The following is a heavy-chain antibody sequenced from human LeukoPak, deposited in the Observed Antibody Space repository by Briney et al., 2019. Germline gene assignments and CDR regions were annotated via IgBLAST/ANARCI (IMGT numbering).Heavy chain of an antibody. Sequence: PGGSLRLSCEASGFTVSSNYMSWARQAPGKGLEWVASINHNGNVNYYVDSVKGRFTISRDNAKNSLYLQMSNLRAEDTAVYFCARGGGLDVWGQGATVTVSS. CDR3: ARGGGLDV. D-gene: IGHD3-16*01. J-gene: IGHJ6*02. CDR2: INHNGNVN. V-gene: IGHV3-7*03. CDR1: GFTVSSNY.